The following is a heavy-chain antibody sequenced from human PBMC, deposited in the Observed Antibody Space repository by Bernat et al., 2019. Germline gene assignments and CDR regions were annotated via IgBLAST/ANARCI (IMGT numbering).Heavy chain of an antibody. J-gene: IGHJ4*02. Sequence: EVQLVESGGGLVKPGGSLRLSCAASGFTFSNAWMNWVRQAPGKGLEWVGRIKSKTDGGTTDYAAPVKGRFTISRDDSKNTPYLQMNSLKTEDTAVYYCTTDLWFGELLFPHFDYWGQGTLVTVSS. D-gene: IGHD3-10*01. CDR3: TTDLWFGELLFPHFDY. CDR1: GFTFSNAW. V-gene: IGHV3-15*07. CDR2: IKSKTDGGTT.